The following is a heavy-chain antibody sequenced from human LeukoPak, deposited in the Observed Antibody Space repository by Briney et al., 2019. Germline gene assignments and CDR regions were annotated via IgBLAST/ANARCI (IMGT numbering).Heavy chain of an antibody. V-gene: IGHV3-53*01. Sequence: PGGSLRLSCVASGFTVSSNYMSWVRQAPGKGLEWVSVIYSGGSIYYADSVKGRFTISRDNSKNTLYLQMNSLRAEDTAVYYCASGSGSYRTPYYYMDVWGTGTTVSVSS. CDR2: IYSGGSI. CDR3: ASGSGSYRTPYYYMDV. J-gene: IGHJ6*03. D-gene: IGHD3-10*01. CDR1: GFTVSSNY.